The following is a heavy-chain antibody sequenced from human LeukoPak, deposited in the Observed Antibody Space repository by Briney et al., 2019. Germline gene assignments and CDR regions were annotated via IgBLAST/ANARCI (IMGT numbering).Heavy chain of an antibody. CDR1: GYTFTGYY. D-gene: IGHD1-26*01. V-gene: IGHV1-2*02. Sequence: ASVKVSCKASGYTFTGYYMHWVRQAPGQGLEWMGWINPNSGGTNYAQKFQGRVTMTRDTSISTAYMELSRLRSDDSAVYYCARGPTGWELRDYWGQGTLVTVSS. CDR2: INPNSGGT. J-gene: IGHJ4*02. CDR3: ARGPTGWELRDY.